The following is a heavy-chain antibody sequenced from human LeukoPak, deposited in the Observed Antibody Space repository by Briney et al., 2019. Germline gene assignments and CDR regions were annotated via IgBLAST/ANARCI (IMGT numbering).Heavy chain of an antibody. CDR1: GFTFSDYY. CDR3: AKVASGDAQARLNY. J-gene: IGHJ4*02. D-gene: IGHD4-17*01. Sequence: PGGSLRLSCAASGFTFSDYYMSWIRQAPGKGLEWVSYISSSSSYTNYADSVKGRFTIPRDNAKNSLYLQMNSLRAEDTAVYYCAKVASGDAQARLNYWGQGTLVTVSS. V-gene: IGHV3-11*05. CDR2: ISSSSSYT.